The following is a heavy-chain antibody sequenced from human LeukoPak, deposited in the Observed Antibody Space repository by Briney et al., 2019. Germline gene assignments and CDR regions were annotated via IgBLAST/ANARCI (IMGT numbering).Heavy chain of an antibody. J-gene: IGHJ6*02. CDR2: IKSDGSST. V-gene: IGHV3-74*01. CDR3: TRDHGMDV. Sequence: QPGGSLRLSCAASGFTFSSYWMHWVRQVPGKGLVWVSRIKSDGSSTTYADSVKGRFTTSRDNAKNTLYLQMNSLRAEDTAVYYCTRDHGMDVWGQGTTVTVSS. CDR1: GFTFSSYW.